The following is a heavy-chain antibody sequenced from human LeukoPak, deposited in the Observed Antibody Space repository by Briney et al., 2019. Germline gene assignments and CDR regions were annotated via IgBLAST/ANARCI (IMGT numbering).Heavy chain of an antibody. CDR2: IIRVTGTA. D-gene: IGHD1-26*01. J-gene: IGHJ4*02. Sequence: ASVKVSCKASGGTFSNYAISWVRQAPGQGLEWMGGIIRVTGTADYAQKFQGRVTITADESTSTVYMELSSLRSEDTAVYYCARGSVGGWELPRFDYWGQGTLVTVSS. V-gene: IGHV1-69*13. CDR3: ARGSVGGWELPRFDY. CDR1: GGTFSNYA.